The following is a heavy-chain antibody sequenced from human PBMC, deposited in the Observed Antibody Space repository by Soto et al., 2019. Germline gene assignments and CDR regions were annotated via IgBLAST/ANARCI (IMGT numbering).Heavy chain of an antibody. CDR3: ARDSPWRGWFDP. Sequence: PSETLSLTCTVSGGSISSGGYYWSWIRQHPGKGLEWIGYIYYSGSTYYNPSLKSRVTISVDTSKNQFSLKLSSVTAADTAVYYCARDSPWRGWFDPWGQGTLVTVSS. D-gene: IGHD3-10*01. CDR1: GGSISSGGYY. J-gene: IGHJ5*02. V-gene: IGHV4-31*03. CDR2: IYYSGST.